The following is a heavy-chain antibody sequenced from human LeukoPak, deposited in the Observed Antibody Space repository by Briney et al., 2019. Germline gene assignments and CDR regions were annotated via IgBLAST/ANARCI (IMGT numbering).Heavy chain of an antibody. CDR3: ARGSNDILTGSITQRGAFDI. D-gene: IGHD3-9*01. Sequence: ASVKVSCKASGYTFTGYYMHWVRQAPGQGLEWMGWINPNSGATTNAQKFQGRVAMTRDTSISTAYMELSRLRSDDTAVYYCARGSNDILTGSITQRGAFDIWGQGTMVTVSS. CDR2: INPNSGAT. CDR1: GYTFTGYY. V-gene: IGHV1-2*02. J-gene: IGHJ3*02.